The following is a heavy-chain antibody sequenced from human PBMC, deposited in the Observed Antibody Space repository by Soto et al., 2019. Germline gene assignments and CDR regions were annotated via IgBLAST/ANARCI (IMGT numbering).Heavy chain of an antibody. J-gene: IGHJ6*02. V-gene: IGHV4-59*12. CDR1: GGSISTYY. Sequence: SETLSLTCTVSGGSISTYYWTWIRQSPGKGPEWIGYVYHSGTTNYNPSLESRVTMSLDTSKNQFSLKLSSVTAADTAVYYCARVSGSYYYGMDVWGQGTTVTVSS. CDR2: VYHSGTT. CDR3: ARVSGSYYYGMDV. D-gene: IGHD1-26*01.